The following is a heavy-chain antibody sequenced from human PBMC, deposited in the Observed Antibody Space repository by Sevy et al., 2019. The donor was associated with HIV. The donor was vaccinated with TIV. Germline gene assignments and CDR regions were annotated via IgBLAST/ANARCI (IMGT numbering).Heavy chain of an antibody. CDR1: GGSISSSSYY. CDR3: ASPGTHYYDSSGYRIVADY. D-gene: IGHD3-22*01. CDR2: IYYSGST. V-gene: IGHV4-39*01. J-gene: IGHJ4*02. Sequence: SETLSLTCTVSGGSISSSSYYWGWIRQPPGKGLEWIGSIYYSGSTYYNPSLKSRVTISVDTSKNQFSLKLSSVTAADTAVYYCASPGTHYYDSSGYRIVADYWGQGTLVTVSS.